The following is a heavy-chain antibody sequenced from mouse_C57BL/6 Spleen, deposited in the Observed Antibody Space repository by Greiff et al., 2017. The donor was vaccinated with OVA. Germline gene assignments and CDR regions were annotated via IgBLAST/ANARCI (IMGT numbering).Heavy chain of an antibody. D-gene: IGHD1-1*01. CDR1: GYTFTSYG. CDR2: IYIGNGYT. J-gene: IGHJ2*01. V-gene: IGHV1-58*01. CDR3: ARSPISVYYYGSSSGYFDY. Sequence: EVQLQQSGAELVRPGSSVKMSCKTSGYTFTSYGINWVKQRPGQGLEWIGYIYIGNGYTEYNEKFKGKATLTSDTSSSTAYMQLSSLTSEDSAIYFGARSPISVYYYGSSSGYFDYWGQGTTLTVSS.